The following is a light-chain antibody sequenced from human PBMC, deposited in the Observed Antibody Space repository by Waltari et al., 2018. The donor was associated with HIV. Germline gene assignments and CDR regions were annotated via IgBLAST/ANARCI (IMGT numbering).Light chain of an antibody. CDR2: DNN. J-gene: IGLJ2*01. Sequence: QSVLTQPPSVSAAPGPKVTISCSGSSSNIGNNYVSWYQQLPGTAPKLLIYDNNRRPSGSPDRFSGSKSGTSATLGITGLQTGDEADYYGGTWDSSLSAVVFGGGTKLTVL. V-gene: IGLV1-51*01. CDR1: SSNIGNNY. CDR3: GTWDSSLSAVV.